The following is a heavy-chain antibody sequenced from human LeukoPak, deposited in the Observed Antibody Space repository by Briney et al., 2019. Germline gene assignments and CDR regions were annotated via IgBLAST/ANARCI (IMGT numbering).Heavy chain of an antibody. CDR3: ARLAVAGTERQFDY. CDR1: GFTFSSYS. D-gene: IGHD6-19*01. CDR2: ISSSSSYI. V-gene: IGHV3-21*01. J-gene: IGHJ4*02. Sequence: PGGSLRLSCAASGFTFSSYSMNWVRQAPGKGLECVSSISSSSSYIYYADSVKGRFTISRDNAKNSLYLQMNSLRAEDTAVYYCARLAVAGTERQFDYWGQGTLVTVSS.